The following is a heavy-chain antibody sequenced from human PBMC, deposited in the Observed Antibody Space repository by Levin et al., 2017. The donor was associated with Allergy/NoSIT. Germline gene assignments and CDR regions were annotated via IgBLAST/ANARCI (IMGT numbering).Heavy chain of an antibody. Sequence: PGGSLRLSCAASGFTFSSYAMSWVRQAPGKGLEWVSAISGSGGSTYYADSVKGRFTISRDNSKNTLYLQMNSLRAEDTAVYYCAKGDYDFWSGFWYYFDYWGQGTLVTVSS. J-gene: IGHJ4*02. CDR2: ISGSGGST. V-gene: IGHV3-23*01. CDR1: GFTFSSYA. D-gene: IGHD3-3*01. CDR3: AKGDYDFWSGFWYYFDY.